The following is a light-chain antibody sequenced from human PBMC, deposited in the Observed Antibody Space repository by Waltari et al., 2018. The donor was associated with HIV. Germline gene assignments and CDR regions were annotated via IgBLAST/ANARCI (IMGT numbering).Light chain of an antibody. CDR1: SLRKYY. CDR2: GKN. CDR3: DSRDSSGNNLV. V-gene: IGLV3-19*01. Sequence: SSELTQDPAVSVALGQTVRITCQGDSLRKYYASWYQQKPGQAPILVIYGKNNRASGIPDRFSGSSSGNTASLTITGAQAEDEADYYCDSRDSSGNNLVFGGGTKLTVL. J-gene: IGLJ2*01.